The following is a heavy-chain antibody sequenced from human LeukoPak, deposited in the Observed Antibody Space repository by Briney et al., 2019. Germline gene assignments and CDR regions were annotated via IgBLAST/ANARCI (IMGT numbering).Heavy chain of an antibody. J-gene: IGHJ4*02. CDR2: ISGSGGST. CDR1: GFTFSSYA. Sequence: PGGSLRLSCAASGFTFSSYAMGWVRQAPGKGLEWVSAISGSGGSTYYADSVKGRFTISRDNSKNTLYLQMNSLRAEDTAVYYCAKSRRALGSGSPDWGQGTLVTVSS. V-gene: IGHV3-23*01. D-gene: IGHD3-10*01. CDR3: AKSRRALGSGSPD.